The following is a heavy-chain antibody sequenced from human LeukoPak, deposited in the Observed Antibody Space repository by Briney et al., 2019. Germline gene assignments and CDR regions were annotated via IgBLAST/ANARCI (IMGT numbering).Heavy chain of an antibody. CDR3: ASSNGYSSGWYLPITDY. V-gene: IGHV3-48*01. CDR1: GFTFSNYS. D-gene: IGHD6-19*01. J-gene: IGHJ4*02. Sequence: GGSLRLSCEASGFTFSNYSMNWVRQAPGKGLEWVSYIRSSSSTIYYADSVKGRFTISRDNAKNSLYLQMNSLRSEDTAVYYCASSNGYSSGWYLPITDYWGQGTLVTVSS. CDR2: IRSSSSTI.